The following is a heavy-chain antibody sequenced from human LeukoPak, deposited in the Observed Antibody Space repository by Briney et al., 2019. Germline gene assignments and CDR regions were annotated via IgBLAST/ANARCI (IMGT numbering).Heavy chain of an antibody. Sequence: GGSLRLSCAASGFTFSSHAMNWVRQAPGKGLEWVSSISGSGNNTYYADSVKGRFTLSRDNSKNTLYLQMNSLRAEDTAMYYCAGGYGFIINGWGQGTTVTVSS. CDR2: ISGSGNNT. V-gene: IGHV3-23*01. CDR3: AGGYGFIING. CDR1: GFTFSSHA. D-gene: IGHD5-18*01. J-gene: IGHJ6*02.